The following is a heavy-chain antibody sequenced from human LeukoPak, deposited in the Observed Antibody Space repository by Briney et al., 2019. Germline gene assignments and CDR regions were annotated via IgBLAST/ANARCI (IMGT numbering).Heavy chain of an antibody. Sequence: PGGSLRLSCAASGFPLRTYVMTWVRQAAGKGLEWVSTISGSGGSTYYADSVRGRFTISGDNSKNTLYLDMNSLRVDDTATYFRMRSDYGGLVDPWGQGTLVTVSS. CDR2: ISGSGGST. D-gene: IGHD4-17*01. J-gene: IGHJ5*02. CDR1: GFPLRTYV. V-gene: IGHV3-23*01. CDR3: MRSDYGGLVDP.